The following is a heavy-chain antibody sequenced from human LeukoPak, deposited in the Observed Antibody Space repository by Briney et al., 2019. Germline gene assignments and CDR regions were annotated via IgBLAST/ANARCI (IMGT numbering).Heavy chain of an antibody. CDR3: ALYGSGSTWFDP. CDR1: GGSISSDNYQ. D-gene: IGHD3-10*01. Sequence: SETLSLTCTVSGGSISSDNYQWSWIRQPPGKGLEWIGYINYSGSTYYNPSLKSRVTISVDKSKNHFSLRLRSVTAADTAVYYCALYGSGSTWFDPWGQGTLVTVSS. J-gene: IGHJ5*02. CDR2: INYSGST. V-gene: IGHV4-30-4*01.